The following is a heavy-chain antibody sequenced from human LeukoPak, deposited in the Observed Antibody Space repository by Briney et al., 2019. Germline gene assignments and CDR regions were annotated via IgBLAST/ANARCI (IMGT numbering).Heavy chain of an antibody. Sequence: PSETLSLTCAVYGGSFSGYYWSWIRQPPGKGLEWIGEINHSGSTNYNPSLKSRLNISVDTSKNQFSLKLSSVTAADTAVYYCARGGIAVAGPKVVGYWGQGTLVTVSS. D-gene: IGHD6-19*01. J-gene: IGHJ4*02. V-gene: IGHV4-34*01. CDR1: GGSFSGYY. CDR3: ARGGIAVAGPKVVGY. CDR2: INHSGST.